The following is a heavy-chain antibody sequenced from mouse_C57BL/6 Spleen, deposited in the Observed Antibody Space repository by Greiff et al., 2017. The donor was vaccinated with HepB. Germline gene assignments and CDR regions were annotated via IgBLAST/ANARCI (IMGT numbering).Heavy chain of an antibody. D-gene: IGHD1-1*01. J-gene: IGHJ2*01. CDR2: INPNNGGT. Sequence: EVQLQQSGPELVKPGASVKISCKASGYTFTDYYMNWVKQSLGKSLEWIGDINPNNGGTSYNQKFKGKVTLTVDKSSSTAYMELRSLTSEDSAVYYYSREPYYYGGYFDYWGQGTTLTVSS. CDR3: SREPYYYGGYFDY. CDR1: GYTFTDYY. V-gene: IGHV1-26*01.